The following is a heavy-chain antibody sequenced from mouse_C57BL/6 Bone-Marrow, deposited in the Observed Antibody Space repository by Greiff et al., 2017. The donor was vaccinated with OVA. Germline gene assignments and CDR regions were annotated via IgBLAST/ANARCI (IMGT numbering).Heavy chain of an antibody. Sequence: EVKLQESGPELVKPGASVKMSCKASGYTFTDYNMHWVKQSHGKSLEWIGYINPNNGGTSYNQKFKGKATLTVNKSSSTAYMELRSLTSEDSAVYYCARGGGLRRVYAMDYWGQGTSVTVSS. J-gene: IGHJ4*01. CDR2: INPNNGGT. CDR3: ARGGGLRRVYAMDY. V-gene: IGHV1-22*01. D-gene: IGHD2-4*01. CDR1: GYTFTDYN.